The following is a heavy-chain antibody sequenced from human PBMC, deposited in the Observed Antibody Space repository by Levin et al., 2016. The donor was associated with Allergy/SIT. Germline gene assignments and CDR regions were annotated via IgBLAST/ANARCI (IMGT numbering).Heavy chain of an antibody. CDR2: ISYDGSNK. Sequence: GESLKISCAASGFTFSSYGMHWVRQAPGKGLEWVAVISYDGSNKYYADSVKGRFTISRDNSKNTLYLQMNSLRAEDTAVYYCAKEGYFDWFPQDQGPDVWGKGTTVTVSS. D-gene: IGHD3-9*01. V-gene: IGHV3-30*18. CDR1: GFTFSSYG. J-gene: IGHJ6*04. CDR3: AKEGYFDWFPQDQGPDV.